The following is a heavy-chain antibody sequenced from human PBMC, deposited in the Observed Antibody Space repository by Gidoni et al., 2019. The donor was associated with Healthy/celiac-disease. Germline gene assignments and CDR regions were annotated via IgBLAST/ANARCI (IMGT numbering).Heavy chain of an antibody. CDR1: VYSFTRYW. J-gene: IGHJ4*02. D-gene: IGHD6-13*01. CDR3: ARRGAAAGEIDY. CDR2: INPGASDT. V-gene: IGHV5-51*01. Sequence: EVQLVQSGAAVQKPGESLKISCKGSVYSFTRYWIGWLRQMPGKGLEWIGIINPGASDTRYSPSFQGQVTISADKSISTAYLQWSSLKASDTAMYYCARRGAAAGEIDYWGQGTLVTVSS.